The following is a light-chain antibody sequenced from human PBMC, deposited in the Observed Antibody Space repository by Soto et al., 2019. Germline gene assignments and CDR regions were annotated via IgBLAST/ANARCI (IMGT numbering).Light chain of an antibody. CDR2: GAS. J-gene: IGKJ5*01. CDR1: QGITNY. V-gene: IGKV1-39*01. Sequence: DIQMSQSPSSLSASVGDRVTITCQASQGITNYLNWYQQKPGKAPKLLIYGASNLERGVPSRFSGSGSGTDFTLTISSLQPEDFATYYCHPTSASPTIPFAQGTRLEN. CDR3: HPTSASPTIP.